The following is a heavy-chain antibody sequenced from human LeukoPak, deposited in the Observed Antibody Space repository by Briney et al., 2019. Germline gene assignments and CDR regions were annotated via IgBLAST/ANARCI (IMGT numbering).Heavy chain of an antibody. CDR1: GYTFTGYY. Sequence: ASVKVSCKASGYTFTGYYMHWVRLAPGRGLEWMGWINPNSGGTNYAQKFQGRVTMTRDTSISTAYMELSRLRSDDTAVYYCARVYPEGPLWFGDSNFDYWGQGTLVTVSS. D-gene: IGHD3-10*01. CDR3: ARVYPEGPLWFGDSNFDY. J-gene: IGHJ4*02. CDR2: INPNSGGT. V-gene: IGHV1-2*02.